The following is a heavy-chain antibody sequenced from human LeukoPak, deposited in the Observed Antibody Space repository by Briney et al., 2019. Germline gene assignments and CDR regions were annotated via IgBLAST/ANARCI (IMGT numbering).Heavy chain of an antibody. D-gene: IGHD3-10*01. CDR2: ILGSGGGT. V-gene: IGHV3-23*01. CDR3: ATTPGAYYYYHMDV. CDR1: GFTFSTYV. J-gene: IGHJ6*02. Sequence: GGSLRLSCAASGFTFSTYVMTWVRQAPGRGLEWVSAILGSGGGTYYADSVKGRFTISRDNSKNTLYLQMNSLRAEDTAVYYCATTPGAYYYYHMDVWGQGTTVTVSS.